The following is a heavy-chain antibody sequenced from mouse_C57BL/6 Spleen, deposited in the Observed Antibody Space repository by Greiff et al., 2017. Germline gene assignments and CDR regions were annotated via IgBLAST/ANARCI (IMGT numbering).Heavy chain of an antibody. J-gene: IGHJ3*01. Sequence: QVQLKQSGAELMKPGASVKLSCKATGYTFTGYWIEWVKQRPGHGLEWIGEILPGSGSTNYNEKFKGKATFTADTSSNTAYMQLSSLTTEDSAIYDCARRGGGYGYDGYWFAYWGQGTLVTVSA. CDR1: GYTFTGYW. CDR3: ARRGGGYGYDGYWFAY. CDR2: ILPGSGST. V-gene: IGHV1-9*01. D-gene: IGHD2-2*01.